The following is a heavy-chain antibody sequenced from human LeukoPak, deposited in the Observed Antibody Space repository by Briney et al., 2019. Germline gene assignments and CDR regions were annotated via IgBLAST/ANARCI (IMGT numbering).Heavy chain of an antibody. CDR1: GFSLSTSGVG. D-gene: IGHD3-3*01. Sequence: SGPTLVNPTQTLTLTCTFSGFSLSTSGVGVGWIRQPPGKALEWLALIYWNDDKRYSPSLKSRLTITKDTSKNQVVLTMTNMDPVDTATYYCAHRRGTTIFGVVTQNWFDPWGQGTLVTVSS. CDR3: AHRRGTTIFGVVTQNWFDP. CDR2: IYWNDDK. V-gene: IGHV2-5*01. J-gene: IGHJ5*02.